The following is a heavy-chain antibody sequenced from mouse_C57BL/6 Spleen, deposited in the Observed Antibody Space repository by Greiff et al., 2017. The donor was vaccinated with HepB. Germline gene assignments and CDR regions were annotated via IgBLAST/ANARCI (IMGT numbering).Heavy chain of an antibody. CDR2: ISGGGGNT. Sequence: EVMLVESGGGLVKPGGSLKLSCAASGFTFSSYTMSWVRQTPEKRLEWVATISGGGGNTYYPDSVKGRFTISRDNAKNTLYLQMSSLRSEDTALYYCARDGNYLDYWGQGTTLTVSS. CDR1: GFTFSSYT. CDR3: ARDGNYLDY. V-gene: IGHV5-9*01. J-gene: IGHJ2*01. D-gene: IGHD2-1*01.